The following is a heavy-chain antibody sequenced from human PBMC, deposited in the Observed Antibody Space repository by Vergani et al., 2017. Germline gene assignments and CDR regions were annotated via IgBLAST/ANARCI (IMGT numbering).Heavy chain of an antibody. D-gene: IGHD5-24*01. CDR1: GFTCSSHA. CDR3: GRGSDNYN. Sequence: EVQLLQSEGAVVQPGGPLRFSCVASGFTCSSHAMSGVRQGHGQGLEWVASIKNTGDSTHYADSVKGRFTISRDNSKNTLYLQRNSLRVEDTAVYYCGRGSDNYNWGQGTLVTVSS. J-gene: IGHJ4*02. CDR2: IKNTGDST. V-gene: IGHV3-23*01.